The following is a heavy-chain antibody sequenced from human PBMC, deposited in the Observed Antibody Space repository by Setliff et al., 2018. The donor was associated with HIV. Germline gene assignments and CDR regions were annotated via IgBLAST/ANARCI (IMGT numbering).Heavy chain of an antibody. Sequence: GESLKISCAVSGFTFISYGMYWVRQAPGKGLEWVAFIRYDGSYRYYVDSVKGRFTISRDNSMNTMFLQMNSLRVEDTAIYYCAKMHTAMDPDTFDIWGQGTMVTVSS. CDR1: GFTFISYG. CDR3: AKMHTAMDPDTFDI. D-gene: IGHD5-18*01. J-gene: IGHJ3*02. V-gene: IGHV3-30*02. CDR2: IRYDGSYR.